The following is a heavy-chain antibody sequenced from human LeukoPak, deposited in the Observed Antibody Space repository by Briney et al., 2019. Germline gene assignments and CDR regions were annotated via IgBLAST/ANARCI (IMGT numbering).Heavy chain of an antibody. CDR3: ARSGDSSAFDS. CDR1: GVTFDNYG. J-gene: IGHJ4*02. V-gene: IGHV3-20*04. Sequence: GGSLRLSCAGSGVTFDNYGMSWFRQAPGKGLEWVSGINWNGRVTIYADSVKGRFNISRDNDKKSLYLQMNSLRAEDTALYYCARSGDSSAFDSWGQGTLVTVSS. D-gene: IGHD5-18*01. CDR2: INWNGRVT.